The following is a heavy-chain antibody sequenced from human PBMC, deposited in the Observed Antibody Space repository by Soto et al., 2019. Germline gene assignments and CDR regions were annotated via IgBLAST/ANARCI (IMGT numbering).Heavy chain of an antibody. CDR2: ISGSGGST. J-gene: IGHJ3*02. V-gene: IGHV3-23*01. CDR3: AKFSLFRARYDFWSGYRIPDAFDI. D-gene: IGHD3-3*01. CDR1: GFTFSSYA. Sequence: GGSLRLSCAASGFTFSSYAMSWVRQAPGKGLEWVSAISGSGGSTYYADSVKGRFTISRDNSKNTLYLQMNSLRAEDTAVYYCAKFSLFRARYDFWSGYRIPDAFDIWGQGTMVTVSS.